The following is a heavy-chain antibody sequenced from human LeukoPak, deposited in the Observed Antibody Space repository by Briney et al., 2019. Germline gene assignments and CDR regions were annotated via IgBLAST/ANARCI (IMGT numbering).Heavy chain of an antibody. V-gene: IGHV3-48*03. CDR3: ARDGTPIYSGGWVYMDV. D-gene: IGHD6-25*01. Sequence: GGCLRLSCAASGFSFSSYVMNWVRPPHGRGLEWISYISASGTRTHYADSVEGRFTISRDHAKNSLYLQMNSLRGEDTALYYCARDGTPIYSGGWVYMDVWGKGTTVTISS. J-gene: IGHJ6*04. CDR2: ISASGTRT. CDR1: GFSFSSYV.